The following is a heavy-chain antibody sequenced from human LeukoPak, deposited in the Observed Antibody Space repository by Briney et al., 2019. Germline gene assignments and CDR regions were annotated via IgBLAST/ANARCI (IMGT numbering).Heavy chain of an antibody. CDR1: GFTFSSYA. D-gene: IGHD4-17*01. CDR3: AKDLAYGDYLPDY. Sequence: PGGSLRLSCAASGFTFSSYAMSWVRQAPRKGLEWVSAISGSGGSTYYADSVKGRFTISRDNSKNTLYLQMNSLRAEDTAVYYCAKDLAYGDYLPDYWGQGTLVTVSS. CDR2: ISGSGGST. J-gene: IGHJ4*02. V-gene: IGHV3-23*01.